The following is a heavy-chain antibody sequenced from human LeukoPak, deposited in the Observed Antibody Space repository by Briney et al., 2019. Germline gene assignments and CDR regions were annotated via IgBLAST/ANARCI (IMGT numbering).Heavy chain of an antibody. CDR2: ISSSSSTI. Sequence: PGGSLRLSCAASGFTFSSYSMNWVRQAPGKGLEWVSYISSSSSTIYYADSVKGRFTISRDNAKNSLYLQMNSLRAEDTAVYYCARSLSSRWYRSSGMDVWGQGTTVTVSS. CDR1: GFTFSSYS. D-gene: IGHD6-13*01. J-gene: IGHJ6*02. CDR3: ARSLSSRWYRSSGMDV. V-gene: IGHV3-48*01.